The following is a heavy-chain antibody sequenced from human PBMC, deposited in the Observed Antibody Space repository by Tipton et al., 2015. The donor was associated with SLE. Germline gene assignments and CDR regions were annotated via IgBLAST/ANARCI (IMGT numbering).Heavy chain of an antibody. D-gene: IGHD6-19*01. CDR1: GYSISSGFY. V-gene: IGHV4-38-2*01. CDR2: THYSVST. CDR3: ARAQESSDWFPSIIDY. Sequence: TLSLTCDVSGYSISSGFYWGWIRQPPGMGLEWIGTTHYSVSTYYNPSLKSPVTISVDTSKNQLSLKLTSVTAADTAVYYCARAQESSDWFPSIIDYWGQGTLVTVSS. J-gene: IGHJ4*02.